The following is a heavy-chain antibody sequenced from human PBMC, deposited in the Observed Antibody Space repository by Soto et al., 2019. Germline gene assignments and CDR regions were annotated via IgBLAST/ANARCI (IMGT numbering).Heavy chain of an antibody. CDR2: ISWNSGSI. CDR3: AKGSPLSSSWYFTYFDY. Sequence: EVQLVESGGGLVLSGRSLRLSCAASGFTFDDYAMHWVRQAPGKGLEWVSGISWNSGSIGYADSVKGRFTISRDNAKNTLYLQMNSLRAEDTAVYYCAKGSPLSSSWYFTYFDYWGQGTLVTVSS. D-gene: IGHD6-13*01. CDR1: GFTFDDYA. J-gene: IGHJ4*02. V-gene: IGHV3-9*01.